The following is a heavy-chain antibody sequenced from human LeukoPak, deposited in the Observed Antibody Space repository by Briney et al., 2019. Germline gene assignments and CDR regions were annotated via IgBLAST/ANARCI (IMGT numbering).Heavy chain of an antibody. D-gene: IGHD7-27*01. CDR1: GGSISSGSYY. V-gene: IGHV4-61*02. Sequence: SQTLSLTCTVSGGSISSGSYYWSWIRQPAGKGLEWIGRIYTSGSTNYNPSLKSRVTISVDTSKNQFSLKLSSVTAADTAVYYCARSGVPQRWGQGTLVTVSS. CDR2: IYTSGST. CDR3: ARSGVPQR. J-gene: IGHJ4*02.